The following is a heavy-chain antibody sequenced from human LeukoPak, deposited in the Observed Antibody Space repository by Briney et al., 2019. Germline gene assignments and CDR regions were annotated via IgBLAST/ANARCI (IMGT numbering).Heavy chain of an antibody. CDR2: INPNSGGT. Sequence: ASVKVSCKASGYTFTGYYMHWVRQAPGQGLEWMGWINPNSGGTNYAEKFQGRVTMTRDTSMSTAYMELSRLRSDDTAVYYCARARNLRASFDYWGQGTLVTVSS. CDR3: ARARNLRASFDY. J-gene: IGHJ4*02. D-gene: IGHD4-17*01. CDR1: GYTFTGYY. V-gene: IGHV1-2*02.